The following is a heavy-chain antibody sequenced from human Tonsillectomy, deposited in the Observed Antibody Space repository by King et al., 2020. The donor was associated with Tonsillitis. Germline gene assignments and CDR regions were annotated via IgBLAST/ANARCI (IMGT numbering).Heavy chain of an antibody. J-gene: IGHJ4*02. V-gene: IGHV3-30-3*01. CDR3: ARDPGTTVTMVAGYFDY. Sequence: VQLVESGGGVVQPGRSLRLSCAASGVTFSSYAMHWVRQAPGKGLEWVAVISYDGSNKYYADSVKGRFTNSRDNSKNTLYLQMNSLRAEDTAVYYCARDPGTTVTMVAGYFDYWGQGTLVTVSS. CDR2: ISYDGSNK. CDR1: GVTFSSYA. D-gene: IGHD4-17*01.